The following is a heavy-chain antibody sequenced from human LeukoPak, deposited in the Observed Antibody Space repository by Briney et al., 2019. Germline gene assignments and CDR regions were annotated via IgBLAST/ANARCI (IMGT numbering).Heavy chain of an antibody. J-gene: IGHJ4*02. Sequence: GGSLRLSCAASGFTFSSYDMHWVRQAPGKGLEWVAFVRYDGSDTYYADSVKGRFTISRDNSKNTLYLQMNSLRAEDTAVYYCARLADIAAPGYSYGFFDYWGQGTLVTVSS. CDR3: ARLADIAAPGYSYGFFDY. CDR2: VRYDGSDT. D-gene: IGHD5-18*01. V-gene: IGHV3-30*02. CDR1: GFTFSSYD.